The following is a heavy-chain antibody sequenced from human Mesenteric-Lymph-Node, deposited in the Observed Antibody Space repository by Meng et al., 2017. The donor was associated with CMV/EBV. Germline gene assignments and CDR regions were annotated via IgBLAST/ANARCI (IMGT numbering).Heavy chain of an antibody. J-gene: IGHJ4*02. CDR3: ARNAADLPSYYFDY. D-gene: IGHD3-3*01. CDR2: IYYSGST. V-gene: IGHV4-59*12. CDR1: GGSISSYY. Sequence: SETLSLTCTVSGGSISSYYWSWIRQPPGKGLEWIGYIYYSGSTYYNPSLKSRVTISVDTSKNQFSLKLSSVTAADTAVYYCARNAADLPSYYFDYWGQGTLVTVSS.